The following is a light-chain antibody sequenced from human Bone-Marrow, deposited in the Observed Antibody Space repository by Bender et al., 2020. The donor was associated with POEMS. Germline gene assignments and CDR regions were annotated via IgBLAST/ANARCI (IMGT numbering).Light chain of an antibody. Sequence: QSVLTQPPSVSGTPGQRVTISCSGSGSNIGGYPVNWYQQLPGTAPRLLIFGNINRPSGVPDRFSASKSGTSASLAITGLQSDDEAIYFCVAWDASLNGWVFGGGTKLTVL. V-gene: IGLV1-44*01. CDR3: VAWDASLNGWV. CDR1: GSNIGGYP. CDR2: GNI. J-gene: IGLJ3*02.